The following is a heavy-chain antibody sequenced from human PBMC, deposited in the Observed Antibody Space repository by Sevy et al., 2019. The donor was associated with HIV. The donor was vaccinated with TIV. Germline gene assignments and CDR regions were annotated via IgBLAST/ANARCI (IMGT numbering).Heavy chain of an antibody. CDR3: ARVKAYCSGGSCYSTMGADV. CDR2: ISSSSNYI. D-gene: IGHD2-15*01. CDR1: GFTFSTYS. J-gene: IGHJ6*02. V-gene: IGHV3-21*01. Sequence: GGSLRLSCAVSGFTFSTYSMTWVRQAPGKGLEWVSSISSSSNYIYYPDSVKGRFTISRENAKNSLYLKMNSLRAEETAGYYCARVKAYCSGGSCYSTMGADVWGQGTTVTVSS.